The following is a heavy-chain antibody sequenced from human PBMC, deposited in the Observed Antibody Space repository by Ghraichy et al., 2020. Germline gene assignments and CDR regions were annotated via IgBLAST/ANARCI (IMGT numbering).Heavy chain of an antibody. J-gene: IGHJ4*02. CDR1: GFTFSSYA. D-gene: IGHD3-22*01. Sequence: LSLTCAASGFTFSSYAMSWVRQAPGKGLEWVSAISGSVGSTYYADSVKGRFTISRDNSKTTLYLQMNSLRAEDTAVYYCAKDPGGSGYYSSNYFDYWGQGTLVTVSA. CDR3: AKDPGGSGYYSSNYFDY. V-gene: IGHV3-23*01. CDR2: ISGSVGST.